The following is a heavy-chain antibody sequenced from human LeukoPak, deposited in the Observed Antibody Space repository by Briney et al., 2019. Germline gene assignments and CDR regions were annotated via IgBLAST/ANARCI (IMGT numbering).Heavy chain of an antibody. CDR2: IYYSGST. CDR3: ARVNIVVDYYMDV. CDR1: GGSISSYY. D-gene: IGHD2-2*01. J-gene: IGHJ6*03. V-gene: IGHV4-59*12. Sequence: SETLSLTCTVSGGSISSYYWSWIRQPPGKGLEWIGYIYYSGSTNYNPSLKSRVTISVDTSKNQFSLKLSSVTAADTAVYYCARVNIVVDYYMDVWGKGTTVTVSS.